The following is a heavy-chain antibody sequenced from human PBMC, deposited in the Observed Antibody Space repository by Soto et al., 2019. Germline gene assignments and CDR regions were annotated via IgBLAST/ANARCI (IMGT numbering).Heavy chain of an antibody. V-gene: IGHV4-31*03. Sequence: QVQLQESGPGLVKPSQTLSLTCTVSGGSISSGGYYWSWIRQHPGKGLEWIGYIYYSGSTYYNPSLNSRVTISVDQSKNQFSLKLSSVTAADTAVYYCARDNYCSGGNCYFPHWYFDLWGRGTLVTVSS. CDR2: IYYSGST. CDR1: GGSISSGGYY. D-gene: IGHD2-15*01. J-gene: IGHJ2*01. CDR3: ARDNYCSGGNCYFPHWYFDL.